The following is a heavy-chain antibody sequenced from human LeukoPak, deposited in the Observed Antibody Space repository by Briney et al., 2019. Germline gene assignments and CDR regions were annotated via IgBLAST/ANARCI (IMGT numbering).Heavy chain of an antibody. V-gene: IGHV3-23*01. CDR3: ASATRGNWANIDY. D-gene: IGHD1-26*01. CDR1: GFTFSSSA. Sequence: PGGSLRLSCAASGFTFSSSAMSWVRQAPGKGLEWVSSISGSGSGGSTYYADSVKGRFTISRDNSKNTLYLQMNSRRVEDTAVYYCASATRGNWANIDYWGQGTLVTVSS. CDR2: ISGSGSGGST. J-gene: IGHJ4*02.